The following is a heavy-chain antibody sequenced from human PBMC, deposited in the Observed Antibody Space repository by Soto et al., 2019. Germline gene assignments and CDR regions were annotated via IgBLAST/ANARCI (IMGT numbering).Heavy chain of an antibody. Sequence: SETLSLTCAVYGGSFSGYYWSWIRQPPGKGLEWIGEINHSGSTNYNPSLKSRVTISVDTSKNQFSLKLSSVTAADTAVYYCARGRGPFDYWGQGTLVTVSS. CDR2: INHSGST. CDR3: ARGRGPFDY. D-gene: IGHD3-10*01. CDR1: GGSFSGYY. V-gene: IGHV4-34*01. J-gene: IGHJ4*02.